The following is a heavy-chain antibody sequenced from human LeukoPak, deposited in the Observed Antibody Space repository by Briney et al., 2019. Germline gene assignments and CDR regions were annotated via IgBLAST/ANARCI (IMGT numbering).Heavy chain of an antibody. V-gene: IGHV3-23*01. D-gene: IGHD3-10*01. J-gene: IGHJ4*02. CDR3: AKGYTYYYGSGSYLWFDY. CDR2: ISGSGGST. CDR1: GFTFSSYA. Sequence: GGSLRLSCAASGFTFSSYAMSWVRQAPGKGLEWVSAISGSGGSTYYADSVKGRFTISRDNSKNTLYLQMNSLRAEDTAVYYCAKGYTYYYGSGSYLWFDYWGQGTLVTVSS.